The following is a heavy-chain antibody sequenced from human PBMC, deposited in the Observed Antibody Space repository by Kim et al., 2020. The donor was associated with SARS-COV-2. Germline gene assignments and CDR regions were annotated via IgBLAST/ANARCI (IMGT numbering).Heavy chain of an antibody. V-gene: IGHV4-34*01. Sequence: SETLSLTCAVYGGSFSGYYWSWIRQPPGKGLEWIGEINHSGSTNYNPSLKSRVTISVDTSKNQFSLKLSSVTAADTAVYYCARGGYCSGGSCYQVVDWGQGTLVTVSS. CDR1: GGSFSGYY. CDR3: ARGGYCSGGSCYQVVD. J-gene: IGHJ4*02. D-gene: IGHD2-15*01. CDR2: INHSGST.